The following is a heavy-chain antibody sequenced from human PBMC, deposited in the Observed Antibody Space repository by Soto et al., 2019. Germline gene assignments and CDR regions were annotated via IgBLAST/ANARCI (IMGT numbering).Heavy chain of an antibody. J-gene: IGHJ4*03. CDR3: ARDPTPAATRPFDY. CDR2: ISAYNGNT. D-gene: IGHD2-2*01. V-gene: IGHV1-18*04. CDR1: GYTFTNYE. Sequence: EASVKVSCKASGYTFTNYEISWVRQAPGQGLEWMGWISAYNGNTNYAQKFQGRVTMTTDTSTSTAYMELRSLRSDDTAVYYCARDPTPAATRPFDYWGQGTLVTVSS.